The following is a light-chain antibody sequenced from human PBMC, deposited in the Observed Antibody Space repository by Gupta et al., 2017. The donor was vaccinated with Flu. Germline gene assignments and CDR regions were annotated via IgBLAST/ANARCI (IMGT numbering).Light chain of an antibody. J-gene: IGKJ3*01. Sequence: SPATLSLSPGERATLSCRASQSVSSYLAWYQQKPGQAPRLLIYDASNRATGIPARFSGSGSGTDFTLTISSLEPEDFAVYYCQQRSNWQFTFGPGTKVDIK. V-gene: IGKV3-11*01. CDR1: QSVSSY. CDR2: DAS. CDR3: QQRSNWQFT.